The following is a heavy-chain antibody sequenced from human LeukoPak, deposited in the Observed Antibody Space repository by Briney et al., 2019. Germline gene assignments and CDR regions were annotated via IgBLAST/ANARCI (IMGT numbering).Heavy chain of an antibody. V-gene: IGHV3-48*03. CDR2: ISSSGSTI. CDR3: ARDPPYDFWSGYYSD. J-gene: IGHJ4*02. CDR1: GFTVSSNE. Sequence: GGSLRLSCAVSGFTVSSNEMSWVRQAPGKGLEWVSYISSSGSTIYYADSVKGRFTISRDNAKNSLYLQMNSLRAEDTAVYYCARDPPYDFWSGYYSDWGQGTLVTVSS. D-gene: IGHD3-3*01.